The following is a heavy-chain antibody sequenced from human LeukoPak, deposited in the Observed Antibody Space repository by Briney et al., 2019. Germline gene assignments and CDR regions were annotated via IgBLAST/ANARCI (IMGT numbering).Heavy chain of an antibody. CDR2: IYGDGST. D-gene: IGHD5-18*01. CDR3: AVRGYSYDYGAFDI. CDR1: GITVRSNY. Sequence: GGSLRLSCAASGITVRSNYMSWVRQGPGKGLEWVSVIYGDGSTYYADSVKGRFSISRDNSKNTVYLQMNSLRAEDTAVYYCAVRGYSYDYGAFDIWGQGTMVTVSS. V-gene: IGHV3-53*01. J-gene: IGHJ3*02.